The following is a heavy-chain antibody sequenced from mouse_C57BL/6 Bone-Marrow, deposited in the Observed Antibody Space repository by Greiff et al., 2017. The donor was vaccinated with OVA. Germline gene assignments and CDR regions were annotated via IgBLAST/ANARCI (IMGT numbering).Heavy chain of an antibody. V-gene: IGHV10-1*01. CDR1: GFSFNTYA. Sequence: EVHLVESGGGLVQPKGSLKLSCAASGFSFNTYAMNWVRQAPGKGLEWVARIRSKSNNYATYYADSVKDRFTISRDDSESMLYLQMNNLKTEDTAMYYCVRHGYYGNSYYYAMDYWGQGTSVTVSS. D-gene: IGHD2-1*01. CDR2: IRSKSNNYAT. J-gene: IGHJ4*01. CDR3: VRHGYYGNSYYYAMDY.